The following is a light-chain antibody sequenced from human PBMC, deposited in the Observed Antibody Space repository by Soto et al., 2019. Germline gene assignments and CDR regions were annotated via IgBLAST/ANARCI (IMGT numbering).Light chain of an antibody. V-gene: IGKV3-11*01. CDR2: YAS. Sequence: EIVLTQSPATLSLSPGERATLSCRASQSVGSYLAWYQQKPGQPPRLLIYYASNRATGIPARFSGRGSGTDFTLTISILEPEDFAVYYCQQRSHWPPTTFGQGTRLEIK. CDR1: QSVGSY. J-gene: IGKJ5*01. CDR3: QQRSHWPPTT.